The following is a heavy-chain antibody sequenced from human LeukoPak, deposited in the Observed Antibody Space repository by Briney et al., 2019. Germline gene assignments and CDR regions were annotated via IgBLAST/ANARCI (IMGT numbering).Heavy chain of an antibody. CDR2: VKYDGSTT. J-gene: IGHJ4*02. CDR1: GFTFSAYW. Sequence: GGSLRLSCAASGFTFSAYWMHWVRQAPGKGLVWVSRVKYDGSTTTYADSVRGRFTISRDNAKNILYLQMNSLRVEDTAVYYCARDLNWLLFDYWGQGTLVTVSS. V-gene: IGHV3-74*01. CDR3: ARDLNWLLFDY. D-gene: IGHD3-9*01.